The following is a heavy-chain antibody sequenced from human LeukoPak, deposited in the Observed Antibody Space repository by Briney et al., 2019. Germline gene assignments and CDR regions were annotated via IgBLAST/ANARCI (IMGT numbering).Heavy chain of an antibody. J-gene: IGHJ6*02. CDR3: ARDIGYSYGFGEEKYYYGMDV. CDR2: ISSSSSYI. Sequence: GGSLRLSCAASGFTFSSYSMNWVRQAPGKGLEWVSSISSSSSYIYYADSVKGRFTISRDNAKNSLYLQMNSLRAEDTAVYYCARDIGYSYGFGEEKYYYGMDVRGQGTTVTVSS. D-gene: IGHD5-18*01. V-gene: IGHV3-21*01. CDR1: GFTFSSYS.